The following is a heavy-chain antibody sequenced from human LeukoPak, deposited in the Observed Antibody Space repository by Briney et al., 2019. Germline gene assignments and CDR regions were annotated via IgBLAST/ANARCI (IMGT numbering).Heavy chain of an antibody. CDR3: ARRLSTIAISAANDY. Sequence: RGASLQISCKGSGYSFSSYWIAWVRQLPGKGLEWMGIIHPGNSETTYNPSFKGHVTMSADKSISTAYLQWSSLEDTDTAKYYCARRLSTIAISAANDYWGQGTLVTVSS. J-gene: IGHJ4*02. CDR2: IHPGNSET. CDR1: GYSFSSYW. D-gene: IGHD6-13*01. V-gene: IGHV5-51*01.